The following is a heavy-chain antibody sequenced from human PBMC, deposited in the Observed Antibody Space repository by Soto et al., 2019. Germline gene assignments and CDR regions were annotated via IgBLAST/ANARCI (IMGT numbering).Heavy chain of an antibody. CDR2: ISSSGSYI. V-gene: IGHV3-21*01. J-gene: IGHJ4*02. CDR1: GFTFSSYS. Sequence: EVQLVESGGGLVKPGGSLRLSCAASGFTFSSYSMNWVRQAPGKGLEWVSLISSSGSYIYYADSVKGRFTISRDNAKNSLFLQMNSLRAEDTSVYYCARDSGTYYDFLTVYLGTPDWWGQGTLVTVSS. CDR3: ARDSGTYYDFLTVYLGTPDW. D-gene: IGHD3-9*01.